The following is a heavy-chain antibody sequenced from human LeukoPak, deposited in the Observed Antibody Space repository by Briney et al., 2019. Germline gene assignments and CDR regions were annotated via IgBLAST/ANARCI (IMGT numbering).Heavy chain of an antibody. V-gene: IGHV3-49*04. J-gene: IGHJ4*02. CDR1: GFTFGDYA. CDR3: TRVTYYYDNSGYFHFDS. Sequence: PGGSLRLSCTTSGFTFGDYAMSCVRQAPGKGLEWVSFIRRKAHGGTTEYAASVKGRFSSSRDDSKSIAYLQMNSLKTEDTAVYFCTRVTYYYDNSGYFHFDSWGQGSLVTVSS. CDR2: IRRKAHGGTT. D-gene: IGHD3-22*01.